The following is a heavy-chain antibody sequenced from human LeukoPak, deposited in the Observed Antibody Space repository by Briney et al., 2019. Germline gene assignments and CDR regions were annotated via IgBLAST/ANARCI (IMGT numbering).Heavy chain of an antibody. V-gene: IGHV4-34*01. CDR1: GGSFSGYY. J-gene: IGHJ4*02. CDR2: INHSGST. CDR3: ARGSGYYYVDFDY. D-gene: IGHD3-22*01. Sequence: SETLSLTCAVYGGSFSGYYWSWIRQPPGKGLEWIGEINHSGSTNYNPSLKSRVTISVDTSKNQFSLKLSSVTAADTAVYYCARGSGYYYVDFDYWGQGTLVTVSS.